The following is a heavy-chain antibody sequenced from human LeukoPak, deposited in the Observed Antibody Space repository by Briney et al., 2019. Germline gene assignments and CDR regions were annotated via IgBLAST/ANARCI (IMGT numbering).Heavy chain of an antibody. CDR2: INPNSGGT. CDR1: GHTFTGYY. CDR3: ARAPPSGCSSTSCYTPFPFDY. Sequence: ASVKVSCKASGHTFTGYYMHWVRQAPGQGLEWMGWINPNSGGTNYAQKFQGRVTMTRDTSISTAYMELSRLRSDDTAVYYCARAPPSGCSSTSCYTPFPFDYWGQGTLVTVSS. V-gene: IGHV1-2*02. J-gene: IGHJ4*02. D-gene: IGHD2-2*02.